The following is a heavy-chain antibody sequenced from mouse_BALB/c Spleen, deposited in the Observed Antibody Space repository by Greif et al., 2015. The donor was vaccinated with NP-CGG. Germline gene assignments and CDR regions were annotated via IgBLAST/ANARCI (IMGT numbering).Heavy chain of an antibody. J-gene: IGHJ2*01. CDR3: ARGYGNYYFDY. D-gene: IGHD2-1*01. CDR2: ISSGSSTI. CDR1: GFTFSSFG. Sequence: EVKVVESGGGLVQPGGSRKLSCAASGFTFSSFGMHWVRQAPEKGLEWVAYISSGSSTIYYADTVKGRFTISRDNPKNTLFLQMTSLRSEDTAMYYCARGYGNYYFDYWGQGTTLTVSS. V-gene: IGHV5-17*02.